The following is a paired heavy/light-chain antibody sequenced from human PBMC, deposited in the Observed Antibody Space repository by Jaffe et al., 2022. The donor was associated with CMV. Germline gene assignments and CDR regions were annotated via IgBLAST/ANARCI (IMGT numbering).Heavy chain of an antibody. CDR3: ARDRYDGSGLTYFDY. V-gene: IGHV6-1*01. CDR1: GDNVSSKTVA. D-gene: IGHD3-22*01. J-gene: IGHJ4*02. CDR2: TFLRSKWHH. Sequence: QVQLQQSGPGLVKPSQTLSLTCAISGDNVSSKTVAWNWIRQSPSRGLEWLGRTFLRSKWHHEYSFSVNSRITINPDTSKNQFSLQLNSVTPEDTAVYYCARDRYDGSGLTYFDYWGQGTLVTVSS.
Light chain of an antibody. CDR1: QSISSW. V-gene: IGKV1-5*03. CDR3: QQYYTFSRT. Sequence: DIQMTQSPSTLSASVGDRVTITCRASQSISSWLAWYQKKPGNAPKLLIYKASSLESGVPSRFSGSGSGTEFTLTISSLQPEDFATYYCQQYYTFSRTFGQGTNLEIK. CDR2: KAS. J-gene: IGKJ2*01.